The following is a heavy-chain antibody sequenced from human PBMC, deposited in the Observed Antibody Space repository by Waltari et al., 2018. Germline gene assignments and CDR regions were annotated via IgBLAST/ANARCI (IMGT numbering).Heavy chain of an antibody. CDR2: RNPIHVDT. J-gene: IGHJ4*02. D-gene: IGHD3-16*01. CDR3: ARREHFGDSLDY. CDR1: GYNFTGYY. V-gene: IGHV1-2*06. Sequence: QVQLVQSGAEVKKPGASVRVSCKASGYNFTGYYIHWVRQAPGQGREWMGRRNPIHVDTKFAQTFRVRVTRTRDTSLSTAYMELSGLRSDDTAMYFCARREHFGDSLDYWGQGTLVAVSS.